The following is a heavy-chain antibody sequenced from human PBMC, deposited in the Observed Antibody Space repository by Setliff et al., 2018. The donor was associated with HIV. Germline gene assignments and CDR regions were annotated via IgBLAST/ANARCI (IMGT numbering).Heavy chain of an antibody. CDR2: INYDRITT. D-gene: IGHD6-19*01. J-gene: IGHJ3*02. Sequence: GGSLRLSCAASGFTFSSYAMYGVRQAPGKGLVWVSRINYDRITTSYADSVQGRFTISRDNAKNTVYLQMNSLRVDDTAIYYCAREGATTAGFDIWGHGTMVTVSS. V-gene: IGHV3-74*01. CDR3: AREGATTAGFDI. CDR1: GFTFSSYA.